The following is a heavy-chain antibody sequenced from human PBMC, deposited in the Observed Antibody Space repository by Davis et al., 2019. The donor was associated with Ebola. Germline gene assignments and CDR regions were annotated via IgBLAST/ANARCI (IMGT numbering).Heavy chain of an antibody. CDR3: ARERSGTSNWFDP. Sequence: AASVKVSCKASGYTFTSYAMHWVRQAPGQRLEWMGWINAGNGNTKYSQKFQGRVTITRDTSASTAYMELSSLRSDDTAVYYCARERSGTSNWFDPWGQGTLVTVSS. CDR1: GYTFTSYA. J-gene: IGHJ5*02. D-gene: IGHD1-26*01. CDR2: INAGNGNT. V-gene: IGHV1-3*01.